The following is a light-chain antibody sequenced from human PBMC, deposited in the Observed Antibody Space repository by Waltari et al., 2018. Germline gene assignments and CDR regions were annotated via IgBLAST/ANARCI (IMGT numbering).Light chain of an antibody. J-gene: IGLJ2*01. Sequence: NFMLTQPHSVSESPGKTVTISCTRSSGSIASNYVQWYQQRPGSSPTPVLYEDNQRPSGVPYRFSGSIDSSSNSASLTISGLRTEDEADYYCQSYDSSNQGVFGGGTKLTVL. V-gene: IGLV6-57*01. CDR2: EDN. CDR3: QSYDSSNQGV. CDR1: SGSIASNY.